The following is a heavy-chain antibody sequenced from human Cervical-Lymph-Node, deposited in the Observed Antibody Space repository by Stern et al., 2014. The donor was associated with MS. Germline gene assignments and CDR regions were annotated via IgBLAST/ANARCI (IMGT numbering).Heavy chain of an antibody. V-gene: IGHV3-66*01. J-gene: IGHJ5*02. D-gene: IGHD6-6*01. CDR3: TREMAARRFDP. CDR1: GLTGSSNY. Sequence: EVQLVESGGGFAQPGGSLRLSCTASGLTGSSNYMTWVRQAPGKGLEWVSLMYAGSSTHYADSVKGRFTISRDNSENILYLQMNSLRVEDTAVYYCTREMAARRFDPWGQGTLVIVSS. CDR2: MYAGSST.